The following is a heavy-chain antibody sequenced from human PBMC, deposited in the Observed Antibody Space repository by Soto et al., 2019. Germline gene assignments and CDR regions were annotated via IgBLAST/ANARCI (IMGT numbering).Heavy chain of an antibody. D-gene: IGHD6-6*01. CDR3: AREWVPSGIAARRRTRGAYGMDV. J-gene: IGHJ6*02. CDR2: INPNSGGT. CDR1: GYTFTGYY. Sequence: GASVKVSCKASGYTFTGYYMHWVRQAPGQGLEWMGWINPNSGGTNYAQKFQGWVTMTRDTSISTAYMELSRLRSDDTAVYYCAREWVPSGIAARRRTRGAYGMDVWGQGTTVTVSS. V-gene: IGHV1-2*04.